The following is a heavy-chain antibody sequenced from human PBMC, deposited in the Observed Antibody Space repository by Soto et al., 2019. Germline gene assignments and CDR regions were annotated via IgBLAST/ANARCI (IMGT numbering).Heavy chain of an antibody. Sequence: QVQLVQSGAEVKKPGSSVKVSCKASGGTFSTYTITWVRQAPGQGLEWMGRILPSIGIINYAQKFQGRVTISADKFTGTAYMELTRLRSDDTAVYYCAGDHDSHYSDCHASSYPWGQGTLVTVSS. CDR2: ILPSIGII. CDR1: GGTFSTYT. D-gene: IGHD4-4*01. CDR3: AGDHDSHYSDCHASSYP. V-gene: IGHV1-69*08. J-gene: IGHJ5*02.